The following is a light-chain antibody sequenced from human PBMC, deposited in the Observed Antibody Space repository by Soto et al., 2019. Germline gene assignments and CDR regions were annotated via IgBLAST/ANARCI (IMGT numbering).Light chain of an antibody. CDR2: AAS. CDR3: QKYSIVPV. Sequence: DIQMTQSPSSLSASVGDRVTITCRASQGISNYVAWYPQKPGKPPTLLIYAASTLQSGVPSRFSGSGSGTDFTLTITSLQPEDVATYSCQKYSIVPVFGPGTKVDI. V-gene: IGKV1-27*01. CDR1: QGISNY. J-gene: IGKJ3*01.